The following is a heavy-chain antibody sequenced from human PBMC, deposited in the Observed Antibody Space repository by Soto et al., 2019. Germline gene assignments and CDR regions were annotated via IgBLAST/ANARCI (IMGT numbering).Heavy chain of an antibody. Sequence: ASVKVSCKSSGGTFSSYSFSWVRQAPGQGLEWMGIINPSGGSTSYAQKFQGRVTMTRDTSTSTVYMELSSLRSEDTAVYYCARVGYCISTSCRPNAYFDYWGQGTLVTVSS. V-gene: IGHV1-46*01. CDR1: GGTFSSYS. CDR3: ARVGYCISTSCRPNAYFDY. J-gene: IGHJ4*02. CDR2: INPSGGST. D-gene: IGHD2-2*01.